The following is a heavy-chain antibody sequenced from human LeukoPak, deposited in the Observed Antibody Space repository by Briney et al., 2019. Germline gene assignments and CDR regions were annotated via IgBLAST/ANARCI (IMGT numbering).Heavy chain of an antibody. Sequence: GASMKVSCKASGYTFTGYYIHWLRQAPGQGLEWVGWINPDTGDTRFAERFPGRVTLTRDTSLSSVYMELDSLTSDDSAVYFCAGAYYDILTGYYKLDYWGQGTLVTVSS. D-gene: IGHD3-9*01. J-gene: IGHJ4*02. CDR2: INPDTGDT. V-gene: IGHV1-2*02. CDR3: AGAYYDILTGYYKLDY. CDR1: GYTFTGYY.